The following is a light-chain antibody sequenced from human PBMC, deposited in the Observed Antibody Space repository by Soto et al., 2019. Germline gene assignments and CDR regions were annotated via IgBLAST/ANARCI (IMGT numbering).Light chain of an antibody. CDR3: QQYNNWPRT. CDR2: AAS. Sequence: EIVMTQSPATLSVSPGERAIVSCRASQSVSNNLAWYQHKPGQTPRLLIYAASTRATGIPARFSGSGSGTDFTLTISSLQSEDFVLYYCQQYNNWPRTFGQGTKVEIK. V-gene: IGKV3-15*01. CDR1: QSVSNN. J-gene: IGKJ1*01.